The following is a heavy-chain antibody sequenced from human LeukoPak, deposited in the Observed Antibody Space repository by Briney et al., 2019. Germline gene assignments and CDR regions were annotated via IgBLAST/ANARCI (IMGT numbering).Heavy chain of an antibody. CDR1: GFTFSSYA. CDR3: AELGITMIGGV. D-gene: IGHD3-10*02. V-gene: IGHV3-23*01. CDR2: ISGSGGST. Sequence: GGSLRLSCVVSGFTFSSYAMSWVRQAPGKGLEWVSGISGSGGSTYYADSVKGRFTISRDNTKNTLYLQMNSLRAEDTAVYYCAELGITMIGGVWGKGTTVTISS. J-gene: IGHJ6*04.